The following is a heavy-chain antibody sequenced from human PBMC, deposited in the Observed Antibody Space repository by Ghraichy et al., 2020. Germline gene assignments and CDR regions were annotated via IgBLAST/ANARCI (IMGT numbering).Heavy chain of an antibody. CDR1: GGTFSSYA. J-gene: IGHJ4*02. Sequence: SVKVSCKASGGTFSSYAISWVRQAPGQGLEWMGGIIPIFGTANYAQKFQGRVTITADESTSTAYMELSSLRSEDTAVYYCASPPHRGGKAFDYWGQGTLVTVSS. V-gene: IGHV1-69*13. D-gene: IGHD2-15*01. CDR3: ASPPHRGGKAFDY. CDR2: IIPIFGTA.